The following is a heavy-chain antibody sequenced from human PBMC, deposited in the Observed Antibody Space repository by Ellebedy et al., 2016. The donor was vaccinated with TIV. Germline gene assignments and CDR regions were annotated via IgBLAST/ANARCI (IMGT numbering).Heavy chain of an antibody. Sequence: GESLKISCAASGFTFSSYSMNWVRQAPGKGLEWVSSISSSSSYIYYADSVKGRFTISRDNAKNSLYLQMNSLRAEDTAVYYCARTGSSWYDLPDYWGQGTLVTVSS. CDR3: ARTGSSWYDLPDY. V-gene: IGHV3-21*01. CDR1: GFTFSSYS. J-gene: IGHJ4*02. D-gene: IGHD6-13*01. CDR2: ISSSSSYI.